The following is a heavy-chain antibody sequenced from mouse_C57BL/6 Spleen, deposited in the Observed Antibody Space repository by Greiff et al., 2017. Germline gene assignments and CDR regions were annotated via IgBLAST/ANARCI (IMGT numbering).Heavy chain of an antibody. J-gene: IGHJ3*01. CDR2: IRSKSNNYAT. CDR1: GFSFNTYA. Sequence: EVQLVESGGGLVQPKGSLKLSCAASGFSFNTYAMNWVRQAPGKGLEWVARIRSKSNNYATYYADSVKDRFAISRDDSESMLYLQMNNLTTEDTAMYYCLISSTVASFAYWGQGTLVTVSA. CDR3: LISSTVASFAY. D-gene: IGHD2-12*01. V-gene: IGHV10-1*01.